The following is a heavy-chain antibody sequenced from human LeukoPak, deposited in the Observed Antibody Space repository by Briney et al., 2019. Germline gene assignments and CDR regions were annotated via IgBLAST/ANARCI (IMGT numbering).Heavy chain of an antibody. Sequence: PSETLSLTCTVSGGSISSGGYYWSWIRQHPGKGLEWIGYIYYSGSTYYNPSLKSRVTISVDTSKNQFSLKLSSVTAADTAVYYCARDRITMVRGVMYNWFDPWGQGTLVTVSS. CDR3: ARDRITMVRGVMYNWFDP. J-gene: IGHJ5*02. V-gene: IGHV4-31*03. CDR1: GGSISSGGYY. CDR2: IYYSGST. D-gene: IGHD3-10*01.